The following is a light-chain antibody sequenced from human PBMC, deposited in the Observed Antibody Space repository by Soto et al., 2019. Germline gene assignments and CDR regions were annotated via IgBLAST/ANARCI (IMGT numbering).Light chain of an antibody. CDR1: QSVGSY. CDR2: DAS. J-gene: IGKJ4*01. CDR3: QQRSTWPLT. V-gene: IGKV3-11*01. Sequence: EIVLTQSPATLSLSPGERATLSCRASQSVGSYLAWYQQKRGQAPRLLIYDASNRATGIPGRFTGSGSGTVCSLTISSLEPEDFAVYYCQQRSTWPLTFGGGTKVEIK.